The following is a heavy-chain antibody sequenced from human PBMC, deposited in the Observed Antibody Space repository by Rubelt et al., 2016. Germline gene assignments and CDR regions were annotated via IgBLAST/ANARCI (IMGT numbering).Heavy chain of an antibody. D-gene: IGHD4-17*01. Sequence: QLVESGGGLVQPGRSLRLSCTASGFAFNDYAMHWVRQAPGKGLEWVSGISWNSGSMAYADSVKGRFTISRDNAKDSLYLQMNSLRAEDTAVYYCARMMSMTTVTTSYYYGMDVWGQGTTVTVSS. CDR3: ARMMSMTTVTTSYYYGMDV. CDR2: ISWNSGSM. J-gene: IGHJ6*02. V-gene: IGHV3-9*01. CDR1: GFAFNDYA.